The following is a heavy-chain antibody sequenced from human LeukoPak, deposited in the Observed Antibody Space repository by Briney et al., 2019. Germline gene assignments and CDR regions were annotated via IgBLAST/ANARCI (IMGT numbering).Heavy chain of an antibody. D-gene: IGHD6-13*01. V-gene: IGHV3-23*01. CDR1: GFTFSNYD. Sequence: PGGSLRLSCAASGFTFSNYDMGWVRQAPGEGLEWVSSISGSGSSTYYADSVKGRFTISRDNPKNAQYLQMSSLRAEDTAVYYCAKAIAATGRLWIFDYWGQGTLVTVSS. CDR3: AKAIAATGRLWIFDY. J-gene: IGHJ4*02. CDR2: ISGSGSST.